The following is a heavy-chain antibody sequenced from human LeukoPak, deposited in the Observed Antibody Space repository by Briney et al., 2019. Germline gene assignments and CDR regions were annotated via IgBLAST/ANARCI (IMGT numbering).Heavy chain of an antibody. D-gene: IGHD3-3*01. Sequence: PGGSLRLSCAASGFTFDDYGMSWVRQAPGKGLEWVSGINWNGGSTGYADSVKGRFTISRDNAKNSLYLQMNSLRAEDTALYHCARVGYDSYAFDIWGQGTMVTVSS. J-gene: IGHJ3*02. CDR1: GFTFDDYG. CDR2: INWNGGST. V-gene: IGHV3-20*01. CDR3: ARVGYDSYAFDI.